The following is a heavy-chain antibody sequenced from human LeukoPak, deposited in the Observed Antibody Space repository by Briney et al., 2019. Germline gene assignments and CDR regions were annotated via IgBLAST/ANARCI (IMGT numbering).Heavy chain of an antibody. CDR2: LSGSGGST. Sequence: SGGSLRLSCAASGFTFSNYAMSWVRQAPGKGLEWVSALSGSGGSTYYADSVKGRFTISRDNSKNTLYLQMNSLRAEDTAVYYCAKSGDYYEAGFDCWGQGTLVTVSS. CDR3: AKSGDYYEAGFDC. V-gene: IGHV3-23*01. D-gene: IGHD4-17*01. J-gene: IGHJ4*02. CDR1: GFTFSNYA.